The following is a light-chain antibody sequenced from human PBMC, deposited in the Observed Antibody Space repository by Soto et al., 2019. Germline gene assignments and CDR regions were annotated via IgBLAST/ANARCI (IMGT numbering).Light chain of an antibody. Sequence: MQVAHSPSTLSVSVGDRVTIACRSSQTISSCLALYQQKPGKAPKLLIYKASTLKSAVPSRFSGSGPRTELPPTISSPQPDDFETYSCKNYNSYYEAFGQGNKVDIK. J-gene: IGKJ1*01. V-gene: IGKV1-5*03. CDR1: QTISSC. CDR2: KAS. CDR3: KNYNSYYEA.